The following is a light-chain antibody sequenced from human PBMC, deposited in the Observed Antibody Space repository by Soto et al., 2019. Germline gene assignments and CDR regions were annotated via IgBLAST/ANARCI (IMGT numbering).Light chain of an antibody. Sequence: QSVLTQPRSVSGSPGQSVTISCTGTSSDVGGYNYVSWYQEQPGKAPKLMIYDVSKRPSGVPDRFSGSKSGNTASLTISGLQAEAEADYYCCSYAGSYYYVFGTGTKVTV. J-gene: IGLJ1*01. V-gene: IGLV2-11*01. CDR1: SSDVGGYNY. CDR2: DVS. CDR3: CSYAGSYYYV.